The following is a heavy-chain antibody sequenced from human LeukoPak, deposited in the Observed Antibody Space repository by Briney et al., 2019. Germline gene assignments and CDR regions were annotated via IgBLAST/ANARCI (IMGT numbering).Heavy chain of an antibody. Sequence: ASVKVSCKASGYTFTSYGISWVRQAPGQGLEWMGWISAYNGNTNYAQKLQGRVTMTTDTSTSTAYMELRSLRSDDTAVYFCANPEYYSSALWYCDYGAQGPLVTVSS. V-gene: IGHV1-18*01. D-gene: IGHD2-2*01. CDR1: GYTFTSYG. CDR2: ISAYNGNT. J-gene: IGHJ4*02. CDR3: ANPEYYSSALWYCDY.